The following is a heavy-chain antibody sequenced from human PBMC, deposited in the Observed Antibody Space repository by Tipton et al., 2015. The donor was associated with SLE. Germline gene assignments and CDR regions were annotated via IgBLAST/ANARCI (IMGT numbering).Heavy chain of an antibody. CDR2: ISDSGSSI. CDR1: GFTFRNYN. D-gene: IGHD3-10*01. CDR3: VRVPGALVRGVDFDF. V-gene: IGHV3-11*04. Sequence: SLRLSCDASGFTFRNYNMRWIRQAPGKGLEWVAFISDSGSSIYYADSVKGRFTISRDNAKNSLYLQMNSLTAEDTAVYYCVRVPGALVRGVDFDFWGQGTLVTVSS. J-gene: IGHJ4*02.